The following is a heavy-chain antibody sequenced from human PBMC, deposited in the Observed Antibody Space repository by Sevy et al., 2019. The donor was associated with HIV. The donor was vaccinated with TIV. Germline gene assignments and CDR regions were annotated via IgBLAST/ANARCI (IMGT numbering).Heavy chain of an antibody. D-gene: IGHD3-16*02. CDR2: MNPNSGNT. CDR3: ARAPSFGDYDYVWGSYRTSFNWFDP. CDR1: GYTFTSYD. Sequence: ASVKVSCKASGYTFTSYDINWVRQATGQGLEWMGWMNPNSGNTGYAQKFQGRVTMTRNTSISTAYMELSSLRSEETAVYYCARAPSFGDYDYVWGSYRTSFNWFDPWGQGTLVTVSS. J-gene: IGHJ5*02. V-gene: IGHV1-8*01.